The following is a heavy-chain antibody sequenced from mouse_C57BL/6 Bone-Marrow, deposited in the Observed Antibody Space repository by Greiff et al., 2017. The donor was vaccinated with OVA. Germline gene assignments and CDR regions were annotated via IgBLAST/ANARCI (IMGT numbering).Heavy chain of an antibody. CDR3: ARRGSSYAFFAY. J-gene: IGHJ3*01. CDR2: ISSGGSYT. Sequence: EVLLVESGGDLVKPGGSLKLSCAASGFTFSSYGMSWVRQTPDKRLEWVANISSGGSYTYYPDTVKGRFTISRDNAKNTLYLQMSSLKSEDTAMYYCARRGSSYAFFAYWGQGTLVTVSA. CDR1: GFTFSSYG. D-gene: IGHD1-1*01. V-gene: IGHV5-6*01.